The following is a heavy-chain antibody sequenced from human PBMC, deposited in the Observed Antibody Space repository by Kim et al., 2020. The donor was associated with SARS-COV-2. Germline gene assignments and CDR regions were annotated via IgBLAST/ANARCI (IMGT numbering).Heavy chain of an antibody. CDR2: ISYSGNP. CDR1: GDSINSSSYY. D-gene: IGHD3-9*01. CDR3: TRADILTGYSIDY. J-gene: IGHJ4*02. V-gene: IGHV4-39*01. Sequence: SETLSLTCSVSGDSINSSSYYWGWIRQPPGKGLEWVGSISYSGNPYYNPSLKSRVTISVDTSKNQFSLRLTSVSAADMAVYYCTRADILTGYSIDYWGQGALVTVSS.